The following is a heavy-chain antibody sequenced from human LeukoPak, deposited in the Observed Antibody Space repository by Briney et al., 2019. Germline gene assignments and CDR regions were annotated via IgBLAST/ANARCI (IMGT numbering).Heavy chain of an antibody. D-gene: IGHD1-14*01. CDR3: ATTRRKLSYFDH. CDR1: GGSFSGYY. Sequence: SETLSLTCAVSGGSFSGYYWSWIRQPPGKGLQWIGEINPSGSANYNPSLKSRVSISVDTSKNHFSLNLSSVTAADTAVYYCATTRRKLSYFDHWGQGTLVTVSS. CDR2: INPSGSA. V-gene: IGHV4-34*01. J-gene: IGHJ4*02.